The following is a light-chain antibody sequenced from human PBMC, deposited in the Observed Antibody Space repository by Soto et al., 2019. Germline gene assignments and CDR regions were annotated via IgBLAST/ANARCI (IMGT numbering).Light chain of an antibody. CDR1: QSVSSGY. V-gene: IGKV3-20*01. CDR2: DAS. CDR3: QQYGSSPT. J-gene: IGKJ1*01. Sequence: ELLLTQPPGTLPLSRWEIATLSCRASQSVSSGYLAWYQQKFGQAPRLLIYDASRRATGIPERFSGSGSGTDFTLTINRLEPEDFAVYYCQQYGSSPTFGLGTKVDIK.